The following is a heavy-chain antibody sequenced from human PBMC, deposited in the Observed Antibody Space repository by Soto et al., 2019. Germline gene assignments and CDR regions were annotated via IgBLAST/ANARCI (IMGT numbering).Heavy chain of an antibody. Sequence: EVQLVESGGGLVQPGGSLRLSCAASGFTFSSYSMNWVRQAPGKGLEWVSYISSSSSTISYADSVKGRFTISRDNAKNSLYLQMDSRRDEDTAVYYCARDQGIVVVPAPNWFDPWGQGTLVTVSS. D-gene: IGHD2-2*01. V-gene: IGHV3-48*02. CDR1: GFTFSSYS. CDR3: ARDQGIVVVPAPNWFDP. J-gene: IGHJ5*02. CDR2: ISSSSSTI.